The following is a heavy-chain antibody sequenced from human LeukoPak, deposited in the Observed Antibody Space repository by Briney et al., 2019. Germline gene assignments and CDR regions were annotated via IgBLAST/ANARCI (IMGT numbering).Heavy chain of an antibody. CDR1: GFTFSSYA. J-gene: IGHJ4*02. D-gene: IGHD3-3*01. CDR3: AKDSDDFWSGYFLGSYYFDY. V-gene: IGHV3-23*01. CDR2: ISGSGGST. Sequence: PGGSLRLSCAASGFTFSSYAMSWVRQAPGKGLEWVSAISGSGGSTYYADSVKGRFTISRDNSKNTLYLQMNSLRAEDTAVCYCAKDSDDFWSGYFLGSYYFDYWGQGTLVTVSS.